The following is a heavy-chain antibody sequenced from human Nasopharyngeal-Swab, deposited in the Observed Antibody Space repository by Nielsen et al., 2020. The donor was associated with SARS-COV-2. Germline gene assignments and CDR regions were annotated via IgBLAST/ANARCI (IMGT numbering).Heavy chain of an antibody. Sequence: ASAQDFCNAAGYSITGYYMLRVRQAPGQGLEWMGRINPNSGGTNYAQKSQGRVTMTTDTSISTAYMELSRLRSDDTAVYCCARYYDSSNWGQGTLVTVSS. CDR1: GYSITGYY. CDR3: ARYYDSSN. D-gene: IGHD3-22*01. J-gene: IGHJ4*02. V-gene: IGHV1-2*06. CDR2: INPNSGGT.